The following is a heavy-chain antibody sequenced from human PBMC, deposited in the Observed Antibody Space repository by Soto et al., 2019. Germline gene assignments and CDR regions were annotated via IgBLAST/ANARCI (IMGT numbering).Heavy chain of an antibody. CDR3: ARHPEYYYDSSGYHYYYYYGMDV. Sequence: PSETLSLTCTVSGGSIISSSYYWGWIRQPPGKGLEWIGSIYYSGSTYYNPSLKSRVTISVDTSKNQFSLKLSSVTAADTAVYYCARHPEYYYDSSGYHYYYYYGMDVWGQGTTVTVSS. V-gene: IGHV4-39*01. CDR2: IYYSGST. D-gene: IGHD3-22*01. J-gene: IGHJ6*02. CDR1: GGSIISSSYY.